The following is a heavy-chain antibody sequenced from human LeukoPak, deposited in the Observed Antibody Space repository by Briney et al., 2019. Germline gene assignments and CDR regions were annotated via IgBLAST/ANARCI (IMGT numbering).Heavy chain of an antibody. CDR2: IYYSGST. CDR1: GGSISSYY. J-gene: IGHJ4*02. Sequence: SETLSLTCTVSGGSISSYYWSWVRQPPGKGLEWIGYIYYSGSTNYNPSLKSRVTISVDTSKNQFSLKLSSVTAADTAVYYCARDFNAFGWNDPTYDYWGQGTLVTVSS. D-gene: IGHD1-1*01. V-gene: IGHV4-59*01. CDR3: ARDFNAFGWNDPTYDY.